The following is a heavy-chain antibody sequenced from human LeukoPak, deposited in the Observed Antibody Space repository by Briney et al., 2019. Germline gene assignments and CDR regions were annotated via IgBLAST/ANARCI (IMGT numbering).Heavy chain of an antibody. V-gene: IGHV3-33*06. D-gene: IGHD1-26*01. CDR1: GFTFSSYG. Sequence: GRSLRLSCAASGFTFSSYGMHWIRQAPGKGLEWVAVIWYDGSNKYYADSVKGRFTISRDNSKNTLYLQMNSLRAEDTAVYYCAKSGGAKEYFDYWGQGTLVTVSS. CDR3: AKSGGAKEYFDY. J-gene: IGHJ4*02. CDR2: IWYDGSNK.